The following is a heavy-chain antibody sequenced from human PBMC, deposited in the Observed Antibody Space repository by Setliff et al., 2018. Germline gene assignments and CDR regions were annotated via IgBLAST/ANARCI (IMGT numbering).Heavy chain of an antibody. J-gene: IGHJ3*01. CDR1: GYILNSYG. V-gene: IGHV1-18*01. Sequence: ASVKVSCKASGYILNSYGISWVRQAPGQGLEWMGWISSYNDITNYAQRFQGRVTLTTDMSTSAAYMELRSLGSDDTVVYYCAISTLSICSGGTCPNVFDVWGQGTMVTVSS. CDR2: ISSYNDIT. CDR3: AISTLSICSGGTCPNVFDV. D-gene: IGHD2-15*01.